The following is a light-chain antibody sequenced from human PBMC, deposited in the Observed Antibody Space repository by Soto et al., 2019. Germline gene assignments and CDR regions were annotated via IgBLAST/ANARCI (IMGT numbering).Light chain of an antibody. CDR2: LNSDGSH. CDR3: QTWGTGIWV. CDR1: SGHSSYA. J-gene: IGLJ3*02. Sequence: QLVLTQSPSASASLGDSVKLTCTLSSGHSSYAIAWHQQQPEKGPRYLMNLNSDGSHSKGDGIPDRFSGSSSGAERYLTISSLQSEDEADYYCQTWGTGIWVFGGGTKVTVL. V-gene: IGLV4-69*01.